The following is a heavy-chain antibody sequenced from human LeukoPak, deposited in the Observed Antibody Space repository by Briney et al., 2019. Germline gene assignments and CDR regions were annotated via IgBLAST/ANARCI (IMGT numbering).Heavy chain of an antibody. CDR2: NSGSGGST. D-gene: IGHD3-10*01. J-gene: IGHJ4*02. Sequence: PGGSLRLSCAASGFIFSSYAMSWVRQARGKGLEWVSANSGSGGSTYYADSVKGRFTISRDNSKNTLYLQMNSLRAEDTAVYYCAKGLGYYYGSGSYYDYWGQGTLVTVSS. V-gene: IGHV3-23*01. CDR3: AKGLGYYYGSGSYYDY. CDR1: GFIFSSYA.